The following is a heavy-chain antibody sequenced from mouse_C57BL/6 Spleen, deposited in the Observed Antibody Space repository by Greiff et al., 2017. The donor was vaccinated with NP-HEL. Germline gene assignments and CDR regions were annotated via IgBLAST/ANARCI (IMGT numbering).Heavy chain of an antibody. CDR3: AREFYDGGFDY. D-gene: IGHD2-12*01. CDR2: ISYDGSN. CDR1: GYSITSGYY. J-gene: IGHJ2*01. V-gene: IGHV3-6*01. Sequence: DVKLQESGPGLVKPSQSLSLTCSVTGYSITSGYYWNWIRQFPGNKLEWMGYISYDGSNNYNPSLKNRISITRDTSKNQFFLKLNSVTTEDTATYYCAREFYDGGFDYWGQGTTLTVSS.